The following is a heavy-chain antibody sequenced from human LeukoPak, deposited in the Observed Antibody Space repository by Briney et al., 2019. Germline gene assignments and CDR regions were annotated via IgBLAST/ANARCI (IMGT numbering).Heavy chain of an antibody. CDR1: GFTFSSYA. V-gene: IGHV3-23*01. J-gene: IGHJ4*02. CDR2: ISGSAGST. CDR3: AKGSPAAIVYFDY. D-gene: IGHD2-2*01. Sequence: PGGSLRLSCAASGFTFSSYAMSWVRQAPGQGLEWVSAISGSAGSTYYADSVKGRFTISRDNSKNTLYLQMNSLRAEDTAVYYCAKGSPAAIVYFDYWGQGTLVTVSS.